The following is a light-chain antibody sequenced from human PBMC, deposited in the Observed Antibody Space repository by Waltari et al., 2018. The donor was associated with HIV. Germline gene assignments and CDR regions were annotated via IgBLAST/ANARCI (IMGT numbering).Light chain of an antibody. CDR1: SSNIGTGYG. V-gene: IGLV1-40*01. Sequence: QSVVTQPPSVSGAPGQRVTIPCTGSSSNIGTGYGVHWYQQFPGTAPKLLLYGHSNRPSGVPDRFSGSKSGTSASLAITGLQAEDEADYYCQAYDTSLSGWVFGGGTNLTVL. J-gene: IGLJ3*02. CDR2: GHS. CDR3: QAYDTSLSGWV.